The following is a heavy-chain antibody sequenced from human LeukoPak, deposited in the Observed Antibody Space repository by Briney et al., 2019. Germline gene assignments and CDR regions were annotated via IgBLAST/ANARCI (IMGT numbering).Heavy chain of an antibody. CDR2: IDGSNYI. CDR1: GFTFSDHA. V-gene: IGHV3-69-1*01. CDR3: ARDEGLPAEFFQH. D-gene: IGHD3/OR15-3a*01. J-gene: IGHJ1*01. Sequence: PGGSLRLSCAASGFTFSDHAMNWVRQAPGKGLEWVSCIDGSNYIYYADSVKGRFTVSRDNAKNLLYLQLNRLRAEDTAVYYCARDEGLPAEFFQHWGQGTLVTVSS.